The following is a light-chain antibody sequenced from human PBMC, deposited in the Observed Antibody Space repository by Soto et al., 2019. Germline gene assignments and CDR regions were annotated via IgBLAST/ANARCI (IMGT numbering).Light chain of an antibody. CDR3: QQYKSWPPLT. CDR2: GAS. Sequence: DIVMTQSPAILSVSLGERATLSCLASQSISDNLAWYQQRSGQAPRLLIYGASTRATGVPARFSGSGSGTEFTLPISSLQYDDFAIYYCQQYKSWPPLTFGGGTKVE. CDR1: QSISDN. J-gene: IGKJ4*01. V-gene: IGKV3-15*01.